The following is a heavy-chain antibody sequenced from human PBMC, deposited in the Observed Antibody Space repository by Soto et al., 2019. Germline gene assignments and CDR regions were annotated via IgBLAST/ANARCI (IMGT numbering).Heavy chain of an antibody. CDR3: AKASIAAAGYPDYYYGMDV. V-gene: IGHV3-23*01. J-gene: IGHJ6*02. CDR2: ISGSGGST. D-gene: IGHD6-13*01. Sequence: QPGGSLRLSCAASGFTFSSYAMSWVRQAPGKGLEWVSAISGSGGSTYYADSVKGRFTISRDNSKNTLYLQMNSLRAEDTAVYYCAKASIAAAGYPDYYYGMDVWGQGTTVTVSS. CDR1: GFTFSSYA.